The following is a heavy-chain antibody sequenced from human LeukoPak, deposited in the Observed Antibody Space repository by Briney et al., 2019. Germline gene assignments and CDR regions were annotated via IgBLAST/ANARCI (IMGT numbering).Heavy chain of an antibody. CDR3: AKDPGTGIFGVVIRENWFDP. CDR1: GFTFSSYG. V-gene: IGHV3-30*02. Sequence: GGSLRLSCAASGFTFSSYGMHWVRQAPGKGLEWVAFIRYDGSNKYYADSVEGRFTISRDNSKNTLYLQMNSLRAEDTAVYYCAKDPGTGIFGVVIRENWFDPWGQGTLVTVSS. D-gene: IGHD3-3*01. J-gene: IGHJ5*02. CDR2: IRYDGSNK.